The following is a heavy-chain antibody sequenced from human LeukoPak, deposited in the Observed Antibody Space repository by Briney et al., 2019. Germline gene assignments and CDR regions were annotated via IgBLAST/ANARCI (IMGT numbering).Heavy chain of an antibody. J-gene: IGHJ5*02. Sequence: PSETLSLTCNVSGDSITRGGFYWAWIRQSPGKGLEWIGNVYYSGSTQYNPSLRGRVSISMDMTKNQFSLNLNSVSVTDTAIYYCARRDYAAWFDPWGQGTLVTVSS. CDR1: GDSITRGGFY. D-gene: IGHD4/OR15-4a*01. CDR2: VYYSGST. CDR3: ARRDYAAWFDP. V-gene: IGHV4-39*01.